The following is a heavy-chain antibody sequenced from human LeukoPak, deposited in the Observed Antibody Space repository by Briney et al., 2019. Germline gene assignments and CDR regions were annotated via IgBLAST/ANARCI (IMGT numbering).Heavy chain of an antibody. J-gene: IGHJ4*02. CDR1: GFTFSSYA. Sequence: GGSLRLSCAASGFTFSSYAMHWVRQAPGKGLEWVAVISYDGSSKYYADSVKGRFTISRDNSKNTLYLQMNSLRAEDTAAYYCARDINSYGYLDYWGQGTLVTVSS. CDR3: ARDINSYGYLDY. CDR2: ISYDGSSK. D-gene: IGHD5-18*01. V-gene: IGHV3-30-3*01.